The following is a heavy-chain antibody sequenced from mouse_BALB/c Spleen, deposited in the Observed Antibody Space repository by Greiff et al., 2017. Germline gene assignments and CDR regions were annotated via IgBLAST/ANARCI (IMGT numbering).Heavy chain of an antibody. CDR3: ARWWEGNDY. CDR2: INPSTGYT. V-gene: IGHV1-7*01. CDR1: GYTFTSYW. J-gene: IGHJ2*01. D-gene: IGHD1-1*02. Sequence: QVQLQQSGAELAKPGASVKMSCKASGYTFTSYWMHWVKQRPGQGLEWIGYINPSTGYTEYNQKFKDKATLTADKSSSTAYMQLSSLTSEDSAVYYCARWWEGNDYWGQGTTLTVSS.